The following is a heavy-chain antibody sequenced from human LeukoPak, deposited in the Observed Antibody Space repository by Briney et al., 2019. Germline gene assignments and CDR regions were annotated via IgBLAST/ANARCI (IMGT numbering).Heavy chain of an antibody. J-gene: IGHJ4*02. D-gene: IGHD3-10*01. V-gene: IGHV1-2*02. CDR3: ARMWFGESVSHFDY. CDR1: GYTFTGYY. Sequence: ASVKVSCKASGYTFTGYYMHWVRQAPGQGLEWMEWINPNSGGTNYAQKFQGRVTMTRDTSISTAYMELSRLRSDDTAVYYCARMWFGESVSHFDYWGQGTLVTVSS. CDR2: INPNSGGT.